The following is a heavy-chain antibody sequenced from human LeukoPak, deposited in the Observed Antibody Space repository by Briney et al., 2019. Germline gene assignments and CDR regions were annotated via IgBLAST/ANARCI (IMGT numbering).Heavy chain of an antibody. CDR3: VVGGSPGY. CDR2: ISTDGYTT. CDR1: GLAFSAYK. J-gene: IGHJ4*02. D-gene: IGHD2-15*01. Sequence: GGSMRLSCAASGLAFSAYKMHWVRQAPRKGLVWVSRISTDGYTTDYADFVQGRFTASRDNTKNTWSLEMNSLRAEDTAVYYCVVGGSPGYWGQGTLVTVPS. V-gene: IGHV3-74*01.